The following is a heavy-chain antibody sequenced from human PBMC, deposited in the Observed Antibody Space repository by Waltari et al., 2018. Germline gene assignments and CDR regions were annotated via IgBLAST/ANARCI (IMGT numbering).Heavy chain of an antibody. CDR1: GGYMSSYY. V-gene: IGHV4-4*07. CDR3: ARCGVVAATHVFDY. Sequence: QVQLQASGPGLVKRSETLSLTCTVSGGYMSSYYWSWIRQPAGKGLEWIGRIYTSGSTNSNPSRKSRVTMSVDTPKNQFSLKLSSVTAADTAVYYCARCGVVAATHVFDYWGQGTLVTVSS. CDR2: IYTSGST. D-gene: IGHD2-15*01. J-gene: IGHJ4*02.